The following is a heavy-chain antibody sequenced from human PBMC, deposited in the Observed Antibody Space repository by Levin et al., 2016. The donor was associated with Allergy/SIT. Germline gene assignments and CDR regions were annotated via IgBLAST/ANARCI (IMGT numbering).Heavy chain of an antibody. J-gene: IGHJ3*02. CDR3: ARDSVDIVVVPADAFDI. D-gene: IGHD2-2*01. Sequence: WVRQAPGQGLEWMGWISAYNGNTNYAQKLQGRVTVTTDTSTSTAYMELRSLRSDDTAVYYCARDSVDIVVVPADAFDIWGQGTMVTVSS. V-gene: IGHV1-18*01. CDR2: ISAYNGNT.